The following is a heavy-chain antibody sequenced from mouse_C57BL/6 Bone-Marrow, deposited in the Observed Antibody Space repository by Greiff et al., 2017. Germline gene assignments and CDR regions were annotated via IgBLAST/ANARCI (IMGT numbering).Heavy chain of an antibody. CDR2: LTPGSGGT. J-gene: IGHJ4*01. CDR3: ARFEDYAMDY. V-gene: IGHV1-54*01. CDR1: GYAFTNYL. Sequence: VQLQESGAELVRPGTSVKVSCKASGYAFTNYLIEWVKQRPGQGLVWIGVLTPGSGGTNYNEKFKGKATLTADKSSSTAYMQLSSLTSEDSAVYFCARFEDYAMDYWGQGTSVTVSS.